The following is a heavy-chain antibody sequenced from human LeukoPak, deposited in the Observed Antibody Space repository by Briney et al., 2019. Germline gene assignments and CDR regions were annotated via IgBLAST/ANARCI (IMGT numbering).Heavy chain of an antibody. CDR2: INHSGST. J-gene: IGHJ6*02. CDR3: ARDGPGSSRYGMAV. D-gene: IGHD2-15*01. V-gene: IGHV4-34*01. CDR1: GGSFSGYY. Sequence: PSETLSLTCAVYGGSFSGYYWSWIRQPPGKGLEWIGEINHSGSTNYNPSLKSRVTISVDTSKNQFSLKLSSVTAEDTAVYYWARDGPGSSRYGMAVWGQGTTVTVSS.